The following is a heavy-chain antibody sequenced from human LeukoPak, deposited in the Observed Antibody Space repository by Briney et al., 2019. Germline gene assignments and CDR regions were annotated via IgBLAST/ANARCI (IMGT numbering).Heavy chain of an antibody. J-gene: IGHJ4*02. Sequence: ASVKVSCKASGYTFTSYGISWVRQAPGQGLEWMGWISAYSGNTNYAQKLQGRVTMTTDTSTSTAYMELRSLRSDDTAVYYCARTIIVDRRLDYWGQGTLVTVSS. V-gene: IGHV1-18*01. D-gene: IGHD2-15*01. CDR3: ARTIIVDRRLDY. CDR2: ISAYSGNT. CDR1: GYTFTSYG.